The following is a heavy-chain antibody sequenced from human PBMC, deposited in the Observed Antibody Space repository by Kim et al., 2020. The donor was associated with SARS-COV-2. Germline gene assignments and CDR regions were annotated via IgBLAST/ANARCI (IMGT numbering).Heavy chain of an antibody. CDR3: ARHVGGQGITIFGVPATRERGFDL. Sequence: SETLSLTCTVSGGSISSYYWSWIRQPPGKGLEWIGYIYYSGSTNYNPSLKSRVTISVDTSKNQFSLKLSSVTAADTAVYYCARHVGGQGITIFGVPATRERGFDLWGRGTLVTVSS. V-gene: IGHV4-59*08. J-gene: IGHJ2*01. CDR1: GGSISSYY. CDR2: IYYSGST. D-gene: IGHD3-3*01.